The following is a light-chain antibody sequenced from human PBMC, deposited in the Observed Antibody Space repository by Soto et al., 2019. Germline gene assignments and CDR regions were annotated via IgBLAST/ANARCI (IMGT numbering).Light chain of an antibody. J-gene: IGKJ5*01. V-gene: IGKV1-33*01. CDR1: QDISTY. Sequence: DSQMTQYTSSLSASVGDRVTITCQASQDISTYLNWYQQRPGKAPKLLIYDASNLETGVPSRFSGSGSGTDFTFTISSLQPEDIATYYCQQFEDFPRAIIFGQGTRLEIK. CDR2: DAS. CDR3: QQFEDFPRAII.